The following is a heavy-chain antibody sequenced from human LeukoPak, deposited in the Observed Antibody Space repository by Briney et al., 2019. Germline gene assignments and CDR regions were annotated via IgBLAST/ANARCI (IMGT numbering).Heavy chain of an antibody. CDR3: AKGLGVRYFDWLIGPDY. CDR2: IWYDGSNK. Sequence: GGSLRLSCAASGFTFSSYGMHWVRQAPGKGLEWVAVIWYDGSNKYYADSVKGRFTISRDNSKNTLYLQMNSLRAEDTAVYYCAKGLGVRYFDWLIGPDYWGQGTLVTVSS. D-gene: IGHD3-9*01. J-gene: IGHJ4*02. V-gene: IGHV3-33*06. CDR1: GFTFSSYG.